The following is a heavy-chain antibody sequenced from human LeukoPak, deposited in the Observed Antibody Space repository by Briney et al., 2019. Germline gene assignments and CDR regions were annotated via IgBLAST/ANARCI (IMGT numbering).Heavy chain of an antibody. Sequence: SETLSLTCTVSGGSISSGGYYWSWIRQHPGKGLEWIGYIYYSGSTYYNPSLKSRVTISVDTSKNQFSLKLSSVTAADTAVYYCARDRYCSGGSCPTYDAFDIWGQGIMVTVSS. V-gene: IGHV4-31*03. CDR2: IYYSGST. CDR1: GGSISSGGYY. D-gene: IGHD2-15*01. CDR3: ARDRYCSGGSCPTYDAFDI. J-gene: IGHJ3*02.